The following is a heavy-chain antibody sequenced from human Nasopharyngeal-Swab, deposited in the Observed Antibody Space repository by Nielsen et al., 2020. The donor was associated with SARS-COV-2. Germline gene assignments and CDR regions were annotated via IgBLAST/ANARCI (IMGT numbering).Heavy chain of an antibody. Sequence: GESLKISCAASGFTVSSNYMSWVRQAPGKGLEWVSVIYSGGSTYYADSVKGRFTISRDNSKNTLYLQMNSLRAEDTAVYYCARVGQWLGYYYYGMDVWGQGTTVTVSS. CDR2: IYSGGST. CDR1: GFTVSSNY. D-gene: IGHD6-19*01. J-gene: IGHJ6*02. V-gene: IGHV3-53*01. CDR3: ARVGQWLGYYYYGMDV.